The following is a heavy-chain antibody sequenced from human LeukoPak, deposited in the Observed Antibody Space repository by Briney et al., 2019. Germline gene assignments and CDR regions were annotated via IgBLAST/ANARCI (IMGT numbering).Heavy chain of an antibody. Sequence: PSETLSLTCTVSGGSISSYYWSWIRQPPGKGLEWIGYIYYSGSTNYNPSLKSRVTISVDTSKNQFSLKLSSVTAADTAVYCCARAIPYNWFDPWGQGTLVTVSS. J-gene: IGHJ5*02. CDR2: IYYSGST. CDR1: GGSISSYY. V-gene: IGHV4-59*01. CDR3: ARAIPYNWFDP. D-gene: IGHD2-2*02.